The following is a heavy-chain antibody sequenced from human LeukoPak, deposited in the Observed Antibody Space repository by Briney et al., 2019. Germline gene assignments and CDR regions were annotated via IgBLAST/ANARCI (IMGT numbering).Heavy chain of an antibody. CDR3: ARVGEWNDVVY. D-gene: IGHD1-1*01. V-gene: IGHV4-59*12. J-gene: IGHJ4*02. Sequence: SETLSLTCTVSGGSISGYYWSWIRQAPGKGLEWIGYIHYSGGTNYNPSLMSRATMSVDTSKNQFSLKLTSVTAADTAVYHCARVGEWNDVVYWGQGTLVTVSS. CDR2: IHYSGGT. CDR1: GGSISGYY.